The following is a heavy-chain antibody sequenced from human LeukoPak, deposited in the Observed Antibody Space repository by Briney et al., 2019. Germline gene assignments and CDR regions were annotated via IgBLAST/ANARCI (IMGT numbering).Heavy chain of an antibody. CDR2: ISGDRNNI. D-gene: IGHD3-3*02. V-gene: IGHV3-21*01. Sequence: PGGSLSLSCTASGFTISSYSMNWVRQAPGKGLEWVASISGDRNNIHYADSVRGRFTISRDNAKTSLYLQMNSLRADDTAVYYCAIGIRTNFNCGQGTLVTVSS. CDR3: AIGIRTNFN. CDR1: GFTISSYS. J-gene: IGHJ1*01.